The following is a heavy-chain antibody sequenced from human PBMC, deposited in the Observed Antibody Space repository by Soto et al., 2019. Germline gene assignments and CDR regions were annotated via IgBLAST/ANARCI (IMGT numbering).Heavy chain of an antibody. D-gene: IGHD3-3*01. CDR2: ISYDGSNK. J-gene: IGHJ6*02. CDR1: GFTFSSYA. Sequence: QVQLVESGGGVVQPGRSLRLSCAASGFTFSSYAMHRVRQAPGKGLEWVAVISYDGSNKNHADTVKGRFTISRDNSKNTLYLQMNSMRAEDTAVYYCGRGYDFWSGYYYPYGMDVWGQGTTVTVS. CDR3: GRGYDFWSGYYYPYGMDV. V-gene: IGHV3-30-3*01.